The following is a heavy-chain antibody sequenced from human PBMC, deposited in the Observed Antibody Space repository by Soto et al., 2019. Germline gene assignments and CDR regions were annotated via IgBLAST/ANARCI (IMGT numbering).Heavy chain of an antibody. CDR2: IYYSGST. CDR3: ARHPSDFWFDP. D-gene: IGHD2-21*02. CDR1: GGSISSSSYF. J-gene: IGHJ5*02. Sequence: SETLSLTCTLSGGSISSSSYFWGWIRQPPGKGLEWIGSIYYSGSTYYNPSLKSRVTVSVDTSKNQFSLKLSSVTAADTAVYYCARHPSDFWFDPWGQG. V-gene: IGHV4-39*01.